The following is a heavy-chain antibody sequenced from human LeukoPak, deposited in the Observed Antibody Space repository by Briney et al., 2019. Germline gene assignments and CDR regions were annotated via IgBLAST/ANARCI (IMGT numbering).Heavy chain of an antibody. CDR1: GFTVSSNY. CDR3: ARDRAVTTRGWFDP. Sequence: QSGGSLRLSCAASGFTVSSNYMSWVRQAPGKGMEWVSVIYSGGSTYYADSVKGRFTISRDNSKNTLYLQMNSLRAEATSVYYCARDRAVTTRGWFDPWGQGTLVTVSS. D-gene: IGHD4-17*01. V-gene: IGHV3-66*01. CDR2: IYSGGST. J-gene: IGHJ5*02.